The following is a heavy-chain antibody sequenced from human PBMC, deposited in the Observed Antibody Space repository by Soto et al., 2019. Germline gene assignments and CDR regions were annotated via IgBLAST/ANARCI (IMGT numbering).Heavy chain of an antibody. CDR2: LIPIFPTP. Sequence: QVQLVQSGAEVKKPGSSVTVSCKASGGTFGNSAISWVRQSPGPGLEWMGGLIPIFPTPDYAQKFQGRVTITADESPSTAYLELTSPRSAATAVYYCARDKGRIKFGGNYSYAMDVWGQGTRVTVSS. CDR3: ARDKGRIKFGGNYSYAMDV. V-gene: IGHV1-69*12. CDR1: GGTFGNSA. J-gene: IGHJ6*02. D-gene: IGHD2-15*01.